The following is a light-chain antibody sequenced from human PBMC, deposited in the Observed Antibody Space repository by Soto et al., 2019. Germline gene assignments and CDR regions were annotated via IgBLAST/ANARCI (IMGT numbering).Light chain of an antibody. CDR3: QQYGGLPT. CDR2: GAS. Sequence: EIVLTQSPGTLSLSPGERATLSCRASQSVSSNYLAWYQQKPGQAPRLLLYGASSRATGIPDRFRGSGSGTDFTLTISRLEPEDFAVYYCQQYGGLPTFGQGTKVDIK. V-gene: IGKV3-20*01. CDR1: QSVSSNY. J-gene: IGKJ1*01.